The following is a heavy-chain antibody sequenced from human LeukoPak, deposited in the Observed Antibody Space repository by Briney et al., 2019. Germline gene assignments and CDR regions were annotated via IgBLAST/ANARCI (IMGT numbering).Heavy chain of an antibody. CDR3: ARPSGIQLWSTFDY. V-gene: IGHV4-39*01. J-gene: IGHJ4*02. D-gene: IGHD5-18*01. CDR2: IHYSGST. CDR1: GGSISSSSYY. Sequence: PSETLSLTCTVSGGSISSSSYYWGWIRQPPGKGLEWIGSIHYSGSTYYNPSLKSRVTISVDTSKDQFSLKLSSVTAADTAVYYCARPSGIQLWSTFDYWGQGTLVTVSS.